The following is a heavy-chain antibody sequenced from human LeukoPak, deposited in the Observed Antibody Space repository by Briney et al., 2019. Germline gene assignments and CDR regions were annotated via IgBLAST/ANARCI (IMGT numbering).Heavy chain of an antibody. Sequence: KPGGSLRLSCAASGFTFSSYSMNWVRQAPGKGLEWVSSISSSSSYIYYADSVKGRFTISRDKAKNSLYLQMNSLRAEDTAVYYCASEPDYGDHNWFDPWGQGTLVTVSS. V-gene: IGHV3-21*01. CDR3: ASEPDYGDHNWFDP. CDR1: GFTFSSYS. D-gene: IGHD4-17*01. J-gene: IGHJ5*02. CDR2: ISSSSSYI.